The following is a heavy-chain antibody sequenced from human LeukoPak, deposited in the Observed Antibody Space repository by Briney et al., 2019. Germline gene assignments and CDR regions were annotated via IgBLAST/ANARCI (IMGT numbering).Heavy chain of an antibody. V-gene: IGHV3-23*01. Sequence: GGSLRLSCTASGFNFGNYGMSWVRQAPGKGLEWVSGLSDAGVRIFYADSVRGRFTVSRDNSKNTLYLQMDSLRAEDTAVYYCARDRWGYGMDVWGQGTRVIVSS. D-gene: IGHD3-16*01. CDR3: ARDRWGYGMDV. CDR2: LSDAGVRI. CDR1: GFNFGNYG. J-gene: IGHJ6*02.